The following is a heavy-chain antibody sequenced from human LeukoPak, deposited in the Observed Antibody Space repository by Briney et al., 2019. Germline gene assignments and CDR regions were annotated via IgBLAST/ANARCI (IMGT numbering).Heavy chain of an antibody. CDR1: GFTFSSYS. CDR3: ATDYVWGSYDY. V-gene: IGHV3-23*01. D-gene: IGHD3-16*01. CDR2: ISGSGGST. Sequence: GGSLRLSCAASGFTFSSYSMSWVRQAPGKGLEWVSAISGSGGSTYYADSVKGRFTISRDNSKNTLYLQMNSLRAEDTAVYYCATDYVWGSYDYWGQGTLVTVSS. J-gene: IGHJ4*02.